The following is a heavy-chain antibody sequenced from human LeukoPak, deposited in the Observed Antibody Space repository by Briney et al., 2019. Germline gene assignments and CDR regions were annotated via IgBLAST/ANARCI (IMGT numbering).Heavy chain of an antibody. D-gene: IGHD3-9*01. CDR1: GGSISSYY. Sequence: SETLSLTCTVSGGSISSYYWSWIRQPAGRGLEWIGRIYTSGSTNYNPSLKSRVTMSVDTSKNQFSLKLSSVTAADTAVYYCARDGAGFYDILTGYVYWFDPWGQGTLVTVSS. J-gene: IGHJ5*02. V-gene: IGHV4-4*07. CDR3: ARDGAGFYDILTGYVYWFDP. CDR2: IYTSGST.